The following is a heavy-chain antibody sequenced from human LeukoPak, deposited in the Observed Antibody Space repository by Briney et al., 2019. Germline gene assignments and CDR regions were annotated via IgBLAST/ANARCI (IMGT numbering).Heavy chain of an antibody. Sequence: ASVKVSCKASGYTFTNYGISWVRQAPGQGLEWMAWIGTYNHDTNYAQKFRGRVTLTTDTSTSTAYMELRSLGSDDTAVYYCVRDYFCSGGTCDDCFDPWGQGPWSPSPQ. D-gene: IGHD2-15*01. J-gene: IGHJ5*02. V-gene: IGHV1-18*01. CDR1: GYTFTNYG. CDR2: IGTYNHDT. CDR3: VRDYFCSGGTCDDCFDP.